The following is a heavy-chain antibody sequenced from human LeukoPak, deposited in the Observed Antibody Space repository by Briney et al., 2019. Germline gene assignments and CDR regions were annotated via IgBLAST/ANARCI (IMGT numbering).Heavy chain of an antibody. CDR2: IYSGGST. J-gene: IGHJ6*04. D-gene: IGHD3-22*01. Sequence: PGGSLRLSCAASGFTVSSNYMSWVRQAPGKGLEWVSVIYSGGSTKYADSVKGRFTISRDPSKNTVYLQMNSLRGEDTAVYYCAREIGYYFDNHSSRLRGRFDVWGTGTTVIVSP. V-gene: IGHV3-53*01. CDR1: GFTVSSNY. CDR3: AREIGYYFDNHSSRLRGRFDV.